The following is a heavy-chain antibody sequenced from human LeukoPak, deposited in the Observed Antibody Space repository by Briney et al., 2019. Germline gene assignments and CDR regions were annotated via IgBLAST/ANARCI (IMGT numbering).Heavy chain of an antibody. J-gene: IGHJ4*02. Sequence: ASVKVSCKASGYTFTSYGISWVRQAPGQGLEWMGCITAYNDNTNYAQKLQGRVTMTTDTSTSTAYMELRSLRSDDTAVYYCARVPPDSSGYYVYYFDYWGQGTLVTVSS. CDR1: GYTFTSYG. D-gene: IGHD3-22*01. CDR2: ITAYNDNT. CDR3: ARVPPDSSGYYVYYFDY. V-gene: IGHV1-18*01.